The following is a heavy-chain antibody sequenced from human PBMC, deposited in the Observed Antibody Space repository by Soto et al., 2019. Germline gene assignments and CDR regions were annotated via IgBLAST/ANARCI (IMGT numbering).Heavy chain of an antibody. CDR2: VSYDGNT. CDR1: GGSIRNLNYY. J-gene: IGHJ5*02. D-gene: IGHD3-3*01. V-gene: IGHV4-39*07. Sequence: SETLSLTCSVSGGSIRNLNYYWGWIRQPPGKGLEWTGSVSYDGNTYYSPSLNTRASISIDTSKNQFSLKLNSVTAADTAVYYCVRVIKGGTTSFDPWGQGTLVTVSS. CDR3: VRVIKGGTTSFDP.